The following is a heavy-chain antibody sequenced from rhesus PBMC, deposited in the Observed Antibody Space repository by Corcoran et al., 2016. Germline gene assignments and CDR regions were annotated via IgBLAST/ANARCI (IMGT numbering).Heavy chain of an antibody. CDR3: ARESSSGHYFDY. Sequence: QLQLQESGPGLVKPSETLSVTCAVSGGSISGGYGWSWIRQPPGKGLEWIGHIFGSIGSTYYNHSLKSRVTISTDTSKNKFSLKLSSVTAADTAVYYCARESSSGHYFDYWGQGVLVTVSS. V-gene: IGHV4S7*01. D-gene: IGHD6-31*01. CDR2: IFGSIGST. CDR1: GGSISGGYG. J-gene: IGHJ4*01.